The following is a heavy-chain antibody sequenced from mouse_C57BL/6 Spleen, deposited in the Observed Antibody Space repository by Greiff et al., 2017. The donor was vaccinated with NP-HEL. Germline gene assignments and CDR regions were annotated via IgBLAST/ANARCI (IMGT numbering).Heavy chain of an antibody. CDR1: GFTFSDYG. D-gene: IGHD2-3*01. CDR3: ARTDGYYGDY. Sequence: EVQLVESGGGLVKPGGSLKLSCAASGFTFSDYGMHWVRQAPEKGLEWVAYISSGSSTIYYADTVKGRFTISRDNAKNTLFLQMTSLRSEDTAMYYCARTDGYYGDYWGQGTTLTVSS. J-gene: IGHJ2*01. V-gene: IGHV5-17*01. CDR2: ISSGSSTI.